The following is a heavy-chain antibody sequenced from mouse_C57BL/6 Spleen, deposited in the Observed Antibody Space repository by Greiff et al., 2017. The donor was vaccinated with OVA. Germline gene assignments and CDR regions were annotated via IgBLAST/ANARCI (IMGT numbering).Heavy chain of an antibody. CDR2: ISSGSSTI. Sequence: EVMLVESGGGLVKPGGSLKLSCAASGFTFSDYGMHWVRQAPEKGLEWVAYISSGSSTIYYADTVKGRFTISRDNAKNTLFLQMTSLRSEDTAMYYCARRDITTVVFDYWGQGTTLTVSS. D-gene: IGHD1-1*01. CDR3: ARRDITTVVFDY. V-gene: IGHV5-17*01. J-gene: IGHJ2*01. CDR1: GFTFSDYG.